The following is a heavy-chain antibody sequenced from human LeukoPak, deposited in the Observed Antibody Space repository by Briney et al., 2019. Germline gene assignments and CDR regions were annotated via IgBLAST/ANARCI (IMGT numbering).Heavy chain of an antibody. J-gene: IGHJ4*02. D-gene: IGHD6-13*01. CDR1: GGSISSYY. CDR2: IYYSGST. CDR3: ARVRQSLAAAGKVFDY. V-gene: IGHV4-59*01. Sequence: SETLSLTCTVSGGSISSYYWSWLRQPPGKGLEWIGYIYYSGSTNYNPSLKSRVTISVDTSKNQFSLKLSSVTAADTAVYYCARVRQSLAAAGKVFDYRGQGTLVTVSS.